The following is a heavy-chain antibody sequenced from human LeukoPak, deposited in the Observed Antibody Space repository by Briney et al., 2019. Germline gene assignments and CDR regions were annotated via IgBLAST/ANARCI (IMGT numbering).Heavy chain of an antibody. CDR1: GFTFSSYW. J-gene: IGHJ4*02. V-gene: IGHV3-7*01. D-gene: IGHD3-22*01. CDR3: ASQHYYVSSGYYFRY. Sequence: GGSLRLSCAASGFTFSSYWMSWVRQAPGKGLEWVANIKQDGSEKYYVDSVKGRFTISRDNAKNSLYLQMNSLRAEDTAVYYCASQHYYVSSGYYFRYWGQGTLVTVSS. CDR2: IKQDGSEK.